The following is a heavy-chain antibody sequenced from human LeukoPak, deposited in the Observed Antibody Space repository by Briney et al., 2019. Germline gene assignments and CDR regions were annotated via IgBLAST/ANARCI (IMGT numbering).Heavy chain of an antibody. V-gene: IGHV1-69*04. D-gene: IGHD6-19*01. CDR2: IIPILGIA. CDR1: GGTFSSYA. J-gene: IGHJ3*02. CDR3: ATGPSRGWYRGAFDI. Sequence: GASVKVSCKASGGTFSSYAISWVRQAPGQGLEWMGRIIPILGIANYAQKFQGRVTITADKSTSTAYMELSSLRSEDTAVYYCATGPSRGWYRGAFDIWGQGTMVTVSS.